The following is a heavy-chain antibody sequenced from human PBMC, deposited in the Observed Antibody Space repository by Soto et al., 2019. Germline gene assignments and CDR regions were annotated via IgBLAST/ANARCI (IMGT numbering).Heavy chain of an antibody. D-gene: IGHD1-26*01. CDR2: INFSGDST. CDR3: ARGAGGTDFDY. Sequence: EVQVLESGGGLVQPGGSLRLSCAASGFTFSSYAMSWVRQAPGKGLEWVSSINFSGDSTYYADSVKGRFTMSRDNYKKGVYLQMHSLRAEDTAVYYCARGAGGTDFDYWGQGTLVTVSS. CDR1: GFTFSSYA. V-gene: IGHV3-23*01. J-gene: IGHJ4*02.